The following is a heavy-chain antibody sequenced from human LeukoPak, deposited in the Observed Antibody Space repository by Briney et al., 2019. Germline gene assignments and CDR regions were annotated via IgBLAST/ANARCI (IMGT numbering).Heavy chain of an antibody. J-gene: IGHJ4*02. CDR1: GFTFSNYW. V-gene: IGHV3-74*01. CDR3: AKDGGLWVSAHWGDS. D-gene: IGHD7-27*01. Sequence: GGSLRLSCAASGFTFSNYWMHWVRQVPGKGLVWVSRIYRDGSNTDYADSVKGRFIISRDNVKNTLYLQMNSLRADDTAVYYCAKDGGLWVSAHWGDSWGRGTLVTVSS. CDR2: IYRDGSNT.